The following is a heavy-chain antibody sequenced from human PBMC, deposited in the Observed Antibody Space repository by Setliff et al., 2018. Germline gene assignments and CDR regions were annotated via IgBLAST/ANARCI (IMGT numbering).Heavy chain of an antibody. CDR1: GYNFITLG. CDR2: ISPYSGKT. CDR3: ARDLGDSGSYSPGSDY. D-gene: IGHD1-26*01. V-gene: IGHV1-18*01. J-gene: IGHJ4*02. Sequence: ASVKVSCKTSGYNFITLGINWVRQDPGQGLEWVGWISPYSGKTDYAQKFQGRVIMTIDSSTTTAYMELKNLRSDDTAVYYCARDLGDSGSYSPGSDYWGQGTLVTVS.